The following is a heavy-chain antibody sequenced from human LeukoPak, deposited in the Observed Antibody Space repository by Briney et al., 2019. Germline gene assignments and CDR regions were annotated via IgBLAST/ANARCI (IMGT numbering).Heavy chain of an antibody. Sequence: GGSLRLSCAASGFSVSSNYMSWVRQAPGKGLEWVSVIYSGGTTYYADSVKGRFTISRDNSKNTLYLQMNSMRAEDTALYYCASGITGTNNWFDPWGQGTLVTVSS. CDR1: GFSVSSNY. CDR3: ASGITGTNNWFDP. V-gene: IGHV3-66*02. D-gene: IGHD1-20*01. J-gene: IGHJ5*02. CDR2: IYSGGTT.